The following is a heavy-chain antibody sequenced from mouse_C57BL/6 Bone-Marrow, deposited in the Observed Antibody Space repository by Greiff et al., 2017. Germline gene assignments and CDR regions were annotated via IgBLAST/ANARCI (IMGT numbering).Heavy chain of an antibody. D-gene: IGHD1-1*01. CDR3: ARDTTVVARYFDV. V-gene: IGHV1-80*01. CDR2: IYPGDGDT. CDR1: GYAFSSYW. J-gene: IGHJ1*03. Sequence: LVESGAELVKPGASVKISCKASGYAFSSYWMNWVKQRPGKGLEWIGQIYPGDGDTNYNGKFKGKATLTADKSSSTAYMQLSSLTSEDSAVYFCARDTTVVARYFDVWGTGTTVTVSS.